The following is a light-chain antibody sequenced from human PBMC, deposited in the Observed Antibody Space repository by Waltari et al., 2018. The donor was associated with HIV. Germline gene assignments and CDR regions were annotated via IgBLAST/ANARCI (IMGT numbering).Light chain of an antibody. CDR1: RGDIGDYNY. CDR3: SSYTSNNTWV. J-gene: IGLJ3*02. Sequence: QSALTQPASVSGSLGQSITISCTGTRGDIGDYNYVSWYQQHPGEVPKVLIFSVSKRPAGGSSRFSGSKAGNTASLTLSGLQAEDEADYYCSSYTSNNTWVFGGGTKLTVL. V-gene: IGLV2-14*03. CDR2: SVS.